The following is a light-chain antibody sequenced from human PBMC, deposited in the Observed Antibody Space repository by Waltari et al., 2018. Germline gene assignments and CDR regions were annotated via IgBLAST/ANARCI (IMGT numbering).Light chain of an antibody. CDR2: TDT. CDR1: TVSKQY. J-gene: IGLJ1*01. V-gene: IGLV3-25*03. CDR3: QLADSTVTYV. Sequence: SHELTQPPSVSVSPGQTARITCSGDTVSKQYVYWYQHKPGQAPVLLLYTDTERPSGIPDRFSGSSSGTSVTLTISGVQAEDEADYYCQLADSTVTYVFGPGTKVIVL.